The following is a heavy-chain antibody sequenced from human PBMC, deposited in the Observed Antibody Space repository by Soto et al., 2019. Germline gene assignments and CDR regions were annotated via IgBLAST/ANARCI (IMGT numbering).Heavy chain of an antibody. D-gene: IGHD1-26*01. V-gene: IGHV4-4*07. CDR1: RASIYTYS. CDR2: IYSSGSA. CDR3: ATIVGANDY. J-gene: IGHJ4*02. Sequence: PSETLSLTCTVSRASIYTYSWTWIRQPAGKGLQWIGHIYSSGSANYSPSLKSRVSMSVDSPKNQISLKLSSVTAADTAVYYCATIVGANDYWGQGTLVTSPQ.